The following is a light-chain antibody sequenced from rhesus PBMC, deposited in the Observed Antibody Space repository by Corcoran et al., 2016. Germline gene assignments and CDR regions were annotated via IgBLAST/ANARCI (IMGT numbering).Light chain of an antibody. J-gene: IGLJ6*01. Sequence: QSAPTQPPSVSGSPGQSVTISCTGTSSDVGGYTYVSWYQQHPGKAPKLMIYDVSTRPSGVSDRFSGSKSGNTASLTISGLQAEDEADYYCCSDTTSSTLVFGSGTKLTVL. CDR3: CSDTTSSTLV. CDR1: SSDVGGYTY. V-gene: IGLV2S7*01. CDR2: DVS.